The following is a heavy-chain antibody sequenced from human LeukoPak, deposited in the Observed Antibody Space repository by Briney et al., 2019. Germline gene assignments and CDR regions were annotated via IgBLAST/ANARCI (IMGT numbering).Heavy chain of an antibody. CDR2: IKSISYGGTI. CDR3: TRTWPGNTCFNF. Sequence: GGSLRLSCAASGFTFSSYWMSWVRQAPGKGLEWLGRIKSISYGGTIDYAAPVKGRFTISRDDSKNTLYLQMDSLETEDTAIYYCTRTWPGNTCFNFWGQGTLVTVSS. CDR1: GFTFSSYW. D-gene: IGHD1-7*01. V-gene: IGHV3-15*01. J-gene: IGHJ4*02.